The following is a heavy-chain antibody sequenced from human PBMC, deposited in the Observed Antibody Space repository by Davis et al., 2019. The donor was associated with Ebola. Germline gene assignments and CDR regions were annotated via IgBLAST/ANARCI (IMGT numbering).Heavy chain of an antibody. CDR1: GFAFRSYA. J-gene: IGHJ5*02. CDR3: AKDDWYFYDTSGYLRWFDP. CDR2: ISGRGGGT. Sequence: GESLKISCAASGFAFRSYAMSWVRQPPGKGLEWVSTISGRGGGTYYAAFVKGRFTISRDNSKNTLYLQMNSLRAEDTAVYYCAKDDWYFYDTSGYLRWFDPWGQGTQVTVSS. D-gene: IGHD3-22*01. V-gene: IGHV3-23*01.